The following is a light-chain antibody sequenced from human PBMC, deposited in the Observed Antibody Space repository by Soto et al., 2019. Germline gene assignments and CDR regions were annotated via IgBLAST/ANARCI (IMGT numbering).Light chain of an antibody. V-gene: IGLV2-11*01. Sequence: QSALTQPRPVSGSPGQSVTISCTGTSSDVGGYNYVSWYQQHPGKAPKLMIYDVSKRPSGVPDRFSGSKSGNTASLTISGLQAEDEADYYCCSYAGSLVVFGGGTQLTVL. J-gene: IGLJ2*01. CDR2: DVS. CDR1: SSDVGGYNY. CDR3: CSYAGSLVV.